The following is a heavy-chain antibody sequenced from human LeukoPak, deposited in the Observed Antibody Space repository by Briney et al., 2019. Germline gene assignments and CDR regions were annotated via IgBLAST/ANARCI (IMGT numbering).Heavy chain of an antibody. J-gene: IGHJ4*02. D-gene: IGHD3-22*01. CDR2: ISGSGGST. CDR1: GFTFSSYA. CDR3: AKGRSGFRRFYYDGSGYPLRFDY. V-gene: IGHV3-23*01. Sequence: GGSLRLSCAASGFTFSSYAMSWVRQAPGKGLEWVSAISGSGGSTYYADSVKGRFTISRDNSKNTLYLQMNSLRAEDTAVYYCAKGRSGFRRFYYDGSGYPLRFDYWGQGTLVTVSS.